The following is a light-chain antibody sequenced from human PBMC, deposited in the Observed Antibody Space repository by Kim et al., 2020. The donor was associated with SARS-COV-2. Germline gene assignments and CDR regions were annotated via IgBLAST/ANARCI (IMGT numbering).Light chain of an antibody. CDR3: QQYIDWPFT. V-gene: IGKV3-15*01. J-gene: IGKJ3*01. CDR1: QSVSSS. Sequence: GSPRERATLSCRASQSVSSSLAWYQKKPGQAPRLLIYGASARATGIPARFSGSGSGTEFTLTISSLQSEDFAVYYCQQYIDWPFTFGPGTKVDIK. CDR2: GAS.